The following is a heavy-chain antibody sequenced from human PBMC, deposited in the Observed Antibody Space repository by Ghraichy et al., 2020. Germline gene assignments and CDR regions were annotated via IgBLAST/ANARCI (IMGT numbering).Heavy chain of an antibody. Sequence: LSLTCAASGFSFITYWMHWVRQAPGKGLVWVSRINSDGRRIMYADSVKGRFTISRDNAKNTLYLQMNSLRAEDTAVYYCARGQNYDDSIDCFDSWGQGALVTVSS. CDR3: ARGQNYDDSIDCFDS. J-gene: IGHJ4*02. D-gene: IGHD3-22*01. V-gene: IGHV3-74*03. CDR1: GFSFITYW. CDR2: INSDGRRI.